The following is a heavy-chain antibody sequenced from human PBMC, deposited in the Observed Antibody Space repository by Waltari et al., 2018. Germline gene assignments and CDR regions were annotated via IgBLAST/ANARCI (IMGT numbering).Heavy chain of an antibody. V-gene: IGHV3-33*01. Sequence: QVQLVESGGGVVQPGRSLRLSCAASGFTFRSYGLHWVRQAPGKGLEWVAVIWYDGNNKYYADSVKGRFTISRDNSKNTLYLQMNSLRAEDTAVYYCARETSHYYYFDYWGQGTLVTVSS. CDR3: ARETSHYYYFDY. CDR1: GFTFRSYG. J-gene: IGHJ4*02. CDR2: IWYDGNNK. D-gene: IGHD2-21*01.